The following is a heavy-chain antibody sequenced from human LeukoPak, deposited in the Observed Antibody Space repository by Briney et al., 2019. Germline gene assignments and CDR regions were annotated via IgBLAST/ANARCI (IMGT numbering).Heavy chain of an antibody. Sequence: SETQSLTYALYGGSSAIPYCSSIRQPPGKGLEWIGEINHSGSTNYNPSLKSRVTISVDTSKNQFSLKLRNVTAADTAVYYCARISRYCSGGSGYFDYWGQGTLVTVSS. D-gene: IGHD2-15*01. CDR1: GGSSAIPY. J-gene: IGHJ4*02. V-gene: IGHV4-34*01. CDR2: INHSGST. CDR3: ARISRYCSGGSGYFDY.